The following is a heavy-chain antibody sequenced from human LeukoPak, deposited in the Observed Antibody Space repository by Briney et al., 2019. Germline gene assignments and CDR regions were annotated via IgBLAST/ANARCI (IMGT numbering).Heavy chain of an antibody. CDR2: TYYRSKWYN. CDR3: ARDGARYYDSSGYYSYLDY. Sequence: SQTLSLTCAISGDSVSSNSAAWNWIRQSPSRGLEWLGRTYYRSKWYNDYAVSVKSRITINPDTSRNQFSLHLNSVTPEDTAVYYCARDGARYYDSSGYYSYLDYWGQGTLVTVSS. V-gene: IGHV6-1*01. CDR1: GDSVSSNSAA. D-gene: IGHD3-22*01. J-gene: IGHJ4*02.